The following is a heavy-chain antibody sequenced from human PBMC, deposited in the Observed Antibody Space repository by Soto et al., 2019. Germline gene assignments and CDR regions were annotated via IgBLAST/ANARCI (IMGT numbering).Heavy chain of an antibody. D-gene: IGHD2-15*01. CDR3: TAGYCSCADCYSSHY. V-gene: IGHV3-15*07. CDR2: IKSYSAGGTT. J-gene: IGHJ4*02. Sequence: EVHLVESGGGLVKPGESLRLSCAASVFTFNNDWMNWVRPAPGKGLEWVGRIKSYSAGGTTDYAAPLKGRFTISRYESRDTLYLQLNSLKPEDAAVYYCTAGYCSCADCYSSHYWGQGTLVTVAS. CDR1: VFTFNNDW.